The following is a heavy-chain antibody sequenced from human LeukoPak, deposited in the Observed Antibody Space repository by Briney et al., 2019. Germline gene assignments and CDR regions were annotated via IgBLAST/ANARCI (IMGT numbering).Heavy chain of an antibody. V-gene: IGHV3-23*01. D-gene: IGHD3-10*01. CDR3: AKGSVDTSYIDY. CDR2: VSGSGDST. J-gene: IGHJ4*02. Sequence: GGSLRLSCAPSGFTFSNFAMTWVRLAPGRGLEWVSTVSGSGDSTHFADSVKGRFTISRDNSKNTLYLQMNRLRVEDTALYYCAKGSVDTSYIDYWGQGALFTVSP. CDR1: GFTFSNFA.